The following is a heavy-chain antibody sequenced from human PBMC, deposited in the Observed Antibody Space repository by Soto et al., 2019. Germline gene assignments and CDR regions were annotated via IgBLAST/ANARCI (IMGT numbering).Heavy chain of an antibody. CDR1: GYPFTSYA. V-gene: IGHV1-69*13. CDR2: IIPIFGTA. D-gene: IGHD6-6*01. Sequence: SVKVSCKASGYPFTSYAVHWVRQAPGQRLEWMGWIIPIFGTANYAQKFQGRVTITADESTSTAYMELSSLRSEDTAVYYCARDRDWFEYRSSPDWVGWLDPWGQGTLVTVSS. CDR3: ARDRDWFEYRSSPDWVGWLDP. J-gene: IGHJ5*02.